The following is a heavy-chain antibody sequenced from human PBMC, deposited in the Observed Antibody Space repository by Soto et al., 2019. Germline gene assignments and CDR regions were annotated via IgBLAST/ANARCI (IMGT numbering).Heavy chain of an antibody. V-gene: IGHV3-30*03. CDR2: IPYDGSNK. CDR1: GFTFSSYG. Sequence: GGSLRLSCAASGFTFSSYGMHWVRQAPGKGLEWAAVIPYDGSNKYYADSVKGRFTISRDNSKNTLYLQMSSLRAEDTAVYYCARVPSSSYHYFDYWGQGALVTVSS. J-gene: IGHJ4*02. D-gene: IGHD6-13*01. CDR3: ARVPSSSYHYFDY.